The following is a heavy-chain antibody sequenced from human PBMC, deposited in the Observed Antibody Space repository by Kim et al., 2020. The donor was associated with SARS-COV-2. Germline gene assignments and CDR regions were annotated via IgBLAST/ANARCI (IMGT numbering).Heavy chain of an antibody. CDR1: GFTFSSYS. CDR3: ARDFHEYGMDV. CDR2: ISSSSSYI. V-gene: IGHV3-21*01. J-gene: IGHJ6*02. Sequence: GGSLRLSCAASGFTFSSYSMNWVRQAPGKGLEWVSSISSSSSYIYYADSVKGRFTISRDNAKNSLYLQMNSLRAEDTAVYYCARDFHEYGMDVWGQGTTVTVSS.